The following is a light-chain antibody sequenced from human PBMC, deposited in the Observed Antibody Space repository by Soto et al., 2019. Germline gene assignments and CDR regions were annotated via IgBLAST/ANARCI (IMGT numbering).Light chain of an antibody. CDR1: QSLVYSDGNTY. CDR3: MQATHWPPYT. J-gene: IGKJ2*01. V-gene: IGKV2-30*01. Sequence: DVVMTQSPLSLPVTLGQPASISCRSSQSLVYSDGNTYLNWFQQRPGQSPRRLIYMVSNRASGVPDRFSGSGSGTDFTLKISRVEAEDVGLYYCMQATHWPPYTFGQGTKLAIK. CDR2: MVS.